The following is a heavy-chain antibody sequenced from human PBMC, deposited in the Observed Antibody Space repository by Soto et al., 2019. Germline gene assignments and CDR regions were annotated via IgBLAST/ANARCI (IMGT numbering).Heavy chain of an antibody. CDR3: ATAEVDY. V-gene: IGHV3-74*01. CDR1: GFTFGNYW. Sequence: SLRLSCAASGFTFGNYWMHWVRQAPAKGLEWVSRMNSDGSTTNYADSVKGRFTVPRDNAKNTLFLQMNSLRAEDTAVYYCATAEVDYWGPGTQVAVSS. J-gene: IGHJ4*02. CDR2: MNSDGSTT.